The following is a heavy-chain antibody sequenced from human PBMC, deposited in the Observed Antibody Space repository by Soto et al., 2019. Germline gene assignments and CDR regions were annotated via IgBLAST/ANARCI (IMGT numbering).Heavy chain of an antibody. J-gene: IGHJ6*02. V-gene: IGHV3-30*18. Sequence: QVQLVESGGGVVQPGRSLRLSCAASGFTFSSYGMHWVRQAPGKGQEWVAVISYDGSNKYYVDSVKGRFTISRDNSKNTLYLQMNSLRAEDTAVYYCANDRKRYYYYGMDVWGQGTTVTVSS. CDR3: ANDRKRYYYYGMDV. CDR1: GFTFSSYG. CDR2: ISYDGSNK.